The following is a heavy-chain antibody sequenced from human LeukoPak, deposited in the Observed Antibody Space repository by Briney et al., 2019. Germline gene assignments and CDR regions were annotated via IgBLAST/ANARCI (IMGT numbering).Heavy chain of an antibody. CDR1: GYSISSGYY. J-gene: IGHJ1*01. Sequence: SETLSLTCAVSGYSISSGYYWGWIRQPPGKGLEWIGSIYHSGSTYYNPSLKSRVTISVDTSKNQFSLKLSSETAADTAVYYCARSYIAAAGDLQHWGQGTLVTVSS. CDR3: ARSYIAAAGDLQH. CDR2: IYHSGST. V-gene: IGHV4-38-2*01. D-gene: IGHD6-13*01.